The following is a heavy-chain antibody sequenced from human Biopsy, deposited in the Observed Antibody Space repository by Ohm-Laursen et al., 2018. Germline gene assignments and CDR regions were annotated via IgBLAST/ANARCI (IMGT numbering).Heavy chain of an antibody. V-gene: IGHV3-9*01. J-gene: IGHJ4*02. Sequence: RSLRLSCSASGFTFSSYAMTWFRQAPGKGLEWVSGITWNSGSIGYADSVKGRFSIFRDNAKHSLYLQMNSLRAEDTALYYCAKDLGQVTAAIGYWGQGTLVTVSS. CDR2: ITWNSGSI. CDR1: GFTFSSYA. CDR3: AKDLGQVTAAIGY. D-gene: IGHD2-21*02.